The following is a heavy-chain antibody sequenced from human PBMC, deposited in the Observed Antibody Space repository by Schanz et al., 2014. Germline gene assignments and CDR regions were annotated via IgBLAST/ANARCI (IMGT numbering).Heavy chain of an antibody. CDR3: AREDCSATSCYFRY. CDR1: GFTFNNFN. Sequence: EVQVVESGGGLVQPGGSLRLSCAASGFTFNNFNMNWVRQAPGKGLEWVSAINGNGGITYYADPVKGRFTISRDNSNNTVYLQMNTLRAEDTAVYYCAREDCSATSCYFRYWGQGTLVTVSS. J-gene: IGHJ4*02. CDR2: INGNGGIT. V-gene: IGHV3-23*04. D-gene: IGHD2-21*01.